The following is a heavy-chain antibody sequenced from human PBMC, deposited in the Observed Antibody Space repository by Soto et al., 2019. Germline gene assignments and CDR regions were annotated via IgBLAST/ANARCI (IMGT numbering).Heavy chain of an antibody. Sequence: QVQLQQSGPGLVKPSGTLSLMCTVSGASISRYYWSWIRQTPGKGLEWIGYIYHSGSTNYNPSLKSRLTISVDTSKNHFSLNLPSVTAADTAVYYCARYQLLFRTFDIWGQGTMVTVSS. D-gene: IGHD2-2*01. CDR1: GASISRYY. J-gene: IGHJ3*02. V-gene: IGHV4-59*08. CDR3: ARYQLLFRTFDI. CDR2: IYHSGST.